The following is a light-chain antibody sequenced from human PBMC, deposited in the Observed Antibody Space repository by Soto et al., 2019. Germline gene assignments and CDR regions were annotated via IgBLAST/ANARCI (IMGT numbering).Light chain of an antibody. J-gene: IGKJ4*01. Sequence: EIVLTQSPATLSLSPGERATLSCRTSQTIRGLLNWYQQRPGQAPRLLIYDTSNRATDIPARFSGSGSGTDFILTISSLDPEDFALYYCQQRSAWPFTFGGGTSVLIK. V-gene: IGKV3-11*01. CDR3: QQRSAWPFT. CDR1: QTIRGL. CDR2: DTS.